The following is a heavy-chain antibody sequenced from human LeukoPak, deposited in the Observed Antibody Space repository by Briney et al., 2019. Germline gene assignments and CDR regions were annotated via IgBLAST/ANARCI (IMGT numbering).Heavy chain of an antibody. CDR1: GGSMSSYY. V-gene: IGHV4-59*01. CDR3: ARTPSRDGYTNRFDP. CDR2: IYYSGST. D-gene: IGHD5-24*01. J-gene: IGHJ5*02. Sequence: ASETLSLTCTVSGGSMSSYYWSWLRQPPGKGLEWIGYIYYSGSTTYNPSLNSRVTISVDTSKNQFYLKLSSVTAADTAVYYCARTPSRDGYTNRFDPWGQGTLVTVSS.